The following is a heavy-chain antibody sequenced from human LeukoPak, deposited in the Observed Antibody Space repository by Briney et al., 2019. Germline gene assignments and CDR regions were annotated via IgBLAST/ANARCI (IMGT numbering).Heavy chain of an antibody. D-gene: IGHD3-22*01. CDR3: ARGPHYYDSSGPAIDY. CDR2: INHSGST. J-gene: IGHJ4*02. Sequence: SETLSLTCTVSGGSISSYYWSWIRQPPGKGLEWIGEINHSGSTNYNPSLKSRVTISVDTSKNQFSLKLSSVTAADTAVYYCARGPHYYDSSGPAIDYWGQGTLVTVSS. CDR1: GGSISSYY. V-gene: IGHV4-34*01.